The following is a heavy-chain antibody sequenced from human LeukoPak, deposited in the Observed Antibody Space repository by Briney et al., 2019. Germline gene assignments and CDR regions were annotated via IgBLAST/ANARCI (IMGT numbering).Heavy chain of an antibody. J-gene: IGHJ5*02. CDR2: IYHSGST. CDR1: GGSISSGGYY. V-gene: IGHV4-39*07. Sequence: PSETLSLTCTVSGGSISSGGYYWSWVRQPPGKGLEWIGEIYHSGSTNYNPSLKSRVTISVDKSKNQFSLKLSSVTAADTAVYYCAASSGWYWFDPWGQGTLVTVSS. CDR3: AASSGWYWFDP. D-gene: IGHD6-19*01.